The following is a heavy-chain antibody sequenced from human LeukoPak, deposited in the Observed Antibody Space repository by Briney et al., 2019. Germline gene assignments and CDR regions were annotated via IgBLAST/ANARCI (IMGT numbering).Heavy chain of an antibody. J-gene: IGHJ3*02. V-gene: IGHV1-58*01. Sequence: ASVKVSCKASGFTFTTSAVQWVRQARGQRLEWIGRIVVGSGNTDHAQKFQGRLTITRDISTSTAYMELSSLTSDDTAVYYCAAVPDANAWYWDDAFDIWGQGTMVTVSS. D-gene: IGHD2-8*02. CDR3: AAVPDANAWYWDDAFDI. CDR2: IVVGSGNT. CDR1: GFTFTTSA.